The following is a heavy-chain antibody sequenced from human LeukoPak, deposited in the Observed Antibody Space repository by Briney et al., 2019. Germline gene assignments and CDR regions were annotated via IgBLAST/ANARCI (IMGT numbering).Heavy chain of an antibody. CDR1: GFTFSSYA. Sequence: GGSLRLSCAASGFTFSSYAMSWVRQAPGMGLEWVSAISGSGGSTYYADSVKGRFTISRDNSKNTLYLQMNSLRAEDTAVYYCAKGTTAMVGSYYYYGMDVWGQGTTVTVSS. V-gene: IGHV3-23*01. CDR3: AKGTTAMVGSYYYYGMDV. D-gene: IGHD5-18*01. J-gene: IGHJ6*02. CDR2: ISGSGGST.